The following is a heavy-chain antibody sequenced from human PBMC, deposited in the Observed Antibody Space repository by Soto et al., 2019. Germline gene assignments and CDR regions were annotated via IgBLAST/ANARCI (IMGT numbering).Heavy chain of an antibody. CDR3: ARYDFSSGYHQNWFDP. CDR1: CGSLSGGDSC. D-gene: IGHD3-3*01. CDR2: SYHSGKT. V-gene: IGHV4-31*03. Sequence: QVQLQESGPGLVKPSQTLSLTCTVSCGSLSGGDSCWSWIRQNPGKGLEWIGYSYHSGKTYYNPSLKSRFTMSVDTSKNQFSLNLNSVTAADTAVYYCARYDFSSGYHQNWFDPWGQGTLVTVSS. J-gene: IGHJ5*02.